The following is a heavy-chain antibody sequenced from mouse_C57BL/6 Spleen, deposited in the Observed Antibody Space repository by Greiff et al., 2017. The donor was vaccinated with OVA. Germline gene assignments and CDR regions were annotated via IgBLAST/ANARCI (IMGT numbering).Heavy chain of an antibody. V-gene: IGHV1-50*01. J-gene: IGHJ2*01. CDR2: IDPSDSYT. CDR1: GYTFTSYW. D-gene: IGHD1-1*01. CDR3: ARLRLLYYFDY. Sequence: QVQLQQPGAELVKPGASVKLSCKASGYTFTSYWMQWVKQRPGQGLEWIGEIDPSDSYTNYNQKFKGKATLTVDTSSSTAYVQLSSLTSEDSAVYYCARLRLLYYFDYWGQGTTLTVSS.